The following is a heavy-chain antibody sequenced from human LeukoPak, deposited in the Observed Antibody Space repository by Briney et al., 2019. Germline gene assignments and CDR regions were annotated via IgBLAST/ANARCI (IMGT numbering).Heavy chain of an antibody. J-gene: IGHJ4*02. CDR1: GFTFSYYA. D-gene: IGHD5-24*01. V-gene: IGHV3-64D*09. CDR3: VKDLRGNYTFDY. Sequence: GGSLRLSCSASGFTFSYYAMHWVRQAPGKGLEYVSGINDNGGTTHYGDSVKGRFTISRDDSKNTLYPQMSSLRGEDTALYYCVKDLRGNYTFDYWGQGTLVTVSS. CDR2: INDNGGTT.